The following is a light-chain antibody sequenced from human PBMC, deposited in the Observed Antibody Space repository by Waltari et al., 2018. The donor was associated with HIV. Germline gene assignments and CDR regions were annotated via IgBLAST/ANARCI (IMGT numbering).Light chain of an antibody. CDR3: QSYDSSLEV. V-gene: IGLV1-40*01. CDR1: SPTIGAGYD. J-gene: IGLJ1*01. Sequence: QSVLTQPPSVSGAPGQRVTISCTGSSPTIGAGYDVHWYQQLPGTAPKLLIYGNSNRPSGVPDRFSGSKSGTSASLAITGLQAEDEADYYCQSYDSSLEVFGTGTKVTVL. CDR2: GNS.